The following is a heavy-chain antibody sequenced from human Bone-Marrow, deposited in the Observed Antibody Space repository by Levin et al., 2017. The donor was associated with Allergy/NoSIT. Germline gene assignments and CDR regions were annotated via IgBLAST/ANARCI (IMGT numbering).Heavy chain of an antibody. CDR3: ARGDKSCSSSSCYNY. CDR1: GYTFTSYD. Sequence: GESLKISCKASGYTFTSYDINWVRQATGRGLEWMGWMNPNSGNRGSAQKFQGRVSMTRDTSTSTAYMELSSLTSEDTAVYYCARGDKSCSSSSCYNYWGQGTLVTVSS. D-gene: IGHD2-2*02. V-gene: IGHV1-8*01. CDR2: MNPNSGNR. J-gene: IGHJ4*02.